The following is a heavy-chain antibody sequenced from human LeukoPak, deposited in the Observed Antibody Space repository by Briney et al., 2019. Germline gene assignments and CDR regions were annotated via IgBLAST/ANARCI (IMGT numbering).Heavy chain of an antibody. CDR2: IYTSVST. CDR3: ARDTYYYDSSGSPSPPNMDV. CDR1: GGSISSGSYY. Sequence: SQTLSLTCTVSGGSISSGSYYRSWIRQPAGKGLEWIGRIYTSVSTNYNPSLKSRVTISVDTSKNPFSLKLSSVTAADTDVYYCARDTYYYDSSGSPSPPNMDVWGKGTTVTVSS. J-gene: IGHJ6*03. V-gene: IGHV4-61*02. D-gene: IGHD3-22*01.